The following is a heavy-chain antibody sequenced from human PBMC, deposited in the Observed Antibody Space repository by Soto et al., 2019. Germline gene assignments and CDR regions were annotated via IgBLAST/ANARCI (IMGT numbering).Heavy chain of an antibody. CDR3: ARELTPDTIFGVVIKGRNWFDP. CDR2: IIPIFGTA. V-gene: IGHV1-69*13. D-gene: IGHD3-3*01. J-gene: IGHJ5*02. Sequence: SVKVSCKSSGGTFSSYAISWVRQAPGQGLEWMGGIIPIFGTANYAQKFQGRVTITADESTSTAYMELSSLRSEDTAVYYCARELTPDTIFGVVIKGRNWFDPWGQGTLVTVSS. CDR1: GGTFSSYA.